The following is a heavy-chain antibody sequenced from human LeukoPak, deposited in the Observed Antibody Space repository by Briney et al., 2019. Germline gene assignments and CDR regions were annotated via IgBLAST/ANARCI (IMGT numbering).Heavy chain of an antibody. CDR3: ARPPRDLVSAAPFPF. CDR1: GYTFSDYY. Sequence: ASVKVSCKASGYTFSDYYIHWVRQAPGEGLEWVGWVFPRSGDTYCSQRFHGRVAMTTDTSINTAYMELSRLKSDDTGVYFCARPPRDLVSAAPFPFWGQGTLVTVSS. V-gene: IGHV1-2*02. CDR2: VFPRSGDT. D-gene: IGHD5/OR15-5a*01. J-gene: IGHJ1*01.